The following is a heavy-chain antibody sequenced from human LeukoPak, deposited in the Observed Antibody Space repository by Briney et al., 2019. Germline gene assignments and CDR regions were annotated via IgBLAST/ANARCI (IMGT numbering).Heavy chain of an antibody. V-gene: IGHV1-8*03. CDR3: ARGRQMSINWYFDL. CDR2: MNPKSGST. J-gene: IGHJ2*01. D-gene: IGHD3-10*01. Sequence: GVSVKVSCKTSGYTFTAHDIFWVRQAAGQGLEWMGWMNPKSGSTAYAQKVQGRVTFTRNTSITTAYLDLTNLRYEDTAMYYCARGRQMSINWYFDLWGRGTQVTVAS. CDR1: GYTFTAHD.